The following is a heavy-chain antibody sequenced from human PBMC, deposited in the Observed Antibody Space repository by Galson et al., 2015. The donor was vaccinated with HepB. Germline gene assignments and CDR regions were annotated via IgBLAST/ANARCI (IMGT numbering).Heavy chain of an antibody. CDR2: IYPGDSDT. Sequence: QSGAEVKKPGESLKISCKGSGYSFTSYWIGWVRQMPGKGLEWMGIIYPGDSDTRYSPSFQGQVTISADKSISTAYLQWSSLKASDTAMYYCARVVDIFGVTIQYYFDYWGQGTLVTVSS. CDR1: GYSFTSYW. V-gene: IGHV5-51*01. D-gene: IGHD3-3*01. J-gene: IGHJ4*02. CDR3: ARVVDIFGVTIQYYFDY.